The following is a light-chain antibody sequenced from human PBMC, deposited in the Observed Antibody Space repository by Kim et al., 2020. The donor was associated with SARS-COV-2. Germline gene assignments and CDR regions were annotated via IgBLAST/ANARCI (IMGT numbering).Light chain of an antibody. CDR2: GNS. V-gene: IGLV1-40*01. CDR3: QSYDSSLSGYV. J-gene: IGLJ1*01. CDR1: NSNIGAGYE. Sequence: QRVTLSCTGSNSNIGAGYEVHLYQQLPGTAPKLLIFGNSNRRSGGPDRFSGSKSGTSASLTITGLQAEDETAYYCQSYDSSLSGYVFGTGTKVTVL.